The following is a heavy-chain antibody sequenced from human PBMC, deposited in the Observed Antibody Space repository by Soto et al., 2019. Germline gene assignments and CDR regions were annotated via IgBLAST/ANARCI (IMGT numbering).Heavy chain of an antibody. CDR2: MYHSGNT. CDR1: GDSISSNNYH. Sequence: QLQLQESGPGLAKPSETLSLTCTVSGDSISSNNYHWGWIRQPPGKGLEWIGSMYHSGNTYHNPSLRSRVTISVDTSKNQFSLNLRSVTAADTAVYYCARHRGPTGPNYWGQGTLVTVSS. V-gene: IGHV4-39*01. CDR3: ARHRGPTGPNY. D-gene: IGHD3-10*01. J-gene: IGHJ4*02.